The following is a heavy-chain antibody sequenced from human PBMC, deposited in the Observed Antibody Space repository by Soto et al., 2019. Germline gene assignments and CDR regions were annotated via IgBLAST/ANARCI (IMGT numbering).Heavy chain of an antibody. CDR3: AGGRSGWYAEFDF. Sequence: EVQLVESGGGLVQTGGSLRLSCAASGFTFSSYDMHWVRKTAGKGLEWVAAIGTTGDAYYPGSATGRFTISRENAKNSLYLQMNNLRVGDTAVYFCAGGRSGWYAEFDFLGQGTQVTVSS. V-gene: IGHV3-13*01. D-gene: IGHD6-19*01. J-gene: IGHJ4*02. CDR1: GFTFSSYD. CDR2: IGTTGDA.